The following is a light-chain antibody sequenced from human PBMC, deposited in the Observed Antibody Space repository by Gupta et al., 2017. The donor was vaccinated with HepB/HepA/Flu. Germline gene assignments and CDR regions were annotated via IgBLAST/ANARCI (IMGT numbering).Light chain of an antibody. CDR1: QSVVYRSNNKNY. CDR2: WAS. Sequence: EIVMTQSLDSPAVCLGERATTNRKSSQSVVYRSNNKNYLAWYQHKPGQPPKLLLYWASTPESGVPERFSGSWSGTDSTLTISRLPAEVVAVYYCQQYYSSLYTFGQGTKLEIK. V-gene: IGKV4-1*01. J-gene: IGKJ2*01. CDR3: QQYYSSLYT.